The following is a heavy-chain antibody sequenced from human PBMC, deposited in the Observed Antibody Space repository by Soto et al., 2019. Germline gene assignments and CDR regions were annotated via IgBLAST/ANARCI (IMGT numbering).Heavy chain of an antibody. CDR3: ARGLPQYSSSWYDYYYYGMDV. Sequence: PSETLSLTCAVYGGSFSGYYWSWIRQPPGKGLEWIGEINHSGSTNYNPSLKSRVTISVDTSKNQFSLKLSSVTAADTAVYYCARGLPQYSSSWYDYYYYGMDVWGQGTTVTVSS. CDR1: GGSFSGYY. CDR2: INHSGST. D-gene: IGHD6-13*01. J-gene: IGHJ6*02. V-gene: IGHV4-34*01.